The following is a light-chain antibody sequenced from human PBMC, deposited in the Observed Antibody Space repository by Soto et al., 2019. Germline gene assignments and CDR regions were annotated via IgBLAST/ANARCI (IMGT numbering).Light chain of an antibody. J-gene: IGKJ5*01. CDR2: NAL. V-gene: IGKV3-15*01. CDR1: QSVSTN. CDR3: QQRSNWPPIT. Sequence: EIVMTQSPATLSVSPGERATLSCRASQSVSTNLAWYQQKPGQAPRLLIYNALTRATGIPARFSGSWSGTEFSLTISSLQSEDFAFYYCQQRSNWPPITFGQGTPLDMK.